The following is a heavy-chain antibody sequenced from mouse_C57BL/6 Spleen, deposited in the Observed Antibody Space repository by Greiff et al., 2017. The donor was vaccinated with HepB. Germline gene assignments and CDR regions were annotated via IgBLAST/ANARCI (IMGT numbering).Heavy chain of an antibody. V-gene: IGHV5-17*01. D-gene: IGHD2-4*01. J-gene: IGHJ4*01. CDR2: ISSGSSTI. Sequence: EVQLVESGGGLVKPGGSLKLSCEASGFTFSDYGMHWVRQAPEKGLEWVAYISSGSSTIYYADTVKGRFTISRDNAKNTLFLQMTSLRSEDTAMYYCARRTMSTTRGYYYAMDYWGQGTSVTVSS. CDR3: ARRTMSTTRGYYYAMDY. CDR1: GFTFSDYG.